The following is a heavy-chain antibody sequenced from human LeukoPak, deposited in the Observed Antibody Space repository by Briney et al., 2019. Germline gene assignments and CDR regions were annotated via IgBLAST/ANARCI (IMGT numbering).Heavy chain of an antibody. CDR3: ARDDGLGSSEFDP. D-gene: IGHD6-13*01. CDR1: GFTFSSYA. J-gene: IGHJ5*02. Sequence: GGSLRLSCAASGFTFSSYAMHWVRPAPGKGLEWVAVISYDGSNKYYADSVKGRFTISRDNSKNTLYLQMNSLRAEDTAVYYCARDDGLGSSEFDPWGQGTLVTVSS. CDR2: ISYDGSNK. V-gene: IGHV3-30-3*01.